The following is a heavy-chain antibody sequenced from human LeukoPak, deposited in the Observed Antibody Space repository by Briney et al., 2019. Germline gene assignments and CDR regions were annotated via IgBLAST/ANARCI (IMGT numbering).Heavy chain of an antibody. J-gene: IGHJ4*02. CDR1: GYTFTGYY. CDR3: ARGGLFVVVVTDSPDY. CDR2: ISAYNGNT. D-gene: IGHD2-21*02. Sequence: GASVKVSCKASGYTFTGYYMHWVRQAPGQGLEWMGWISAYNGNTNYAQKLQGRVTMTTDTSTSTAYMELRSLRSDDTAVYYCARGGLFVVVVTDSPDYWGQGTLVTVSS. V-gene: IGHV1-18*04.